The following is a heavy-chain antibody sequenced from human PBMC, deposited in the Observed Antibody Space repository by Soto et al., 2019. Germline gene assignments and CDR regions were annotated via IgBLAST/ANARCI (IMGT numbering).Heavy chain of an antibody. Sequence: SETLSLTCTVSGGSISSYYWSWIRQPPGKGLEWIGYIYYSGSTNYNPSLKSRVTISVDTSKNQFSLKLSSVTAADTAVYYCARDYGGNSDYWGQGPRSPSPQ. CDR1: GGSISSYY. J-gene: IGHJ4*02. CDR3: ARDYGGNSDY. D-gene: IGHD4-17*01. V-gene: IGHV4-59*01. CDR2: IYYSGST.